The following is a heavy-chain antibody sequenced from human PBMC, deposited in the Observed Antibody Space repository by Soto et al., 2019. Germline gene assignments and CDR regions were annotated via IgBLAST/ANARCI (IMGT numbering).Heavy chain of an antibody. CDR3: AREGITGTTPWDDAFDI. Sequence: QVQLVQSGAEVKKPGASVKVSCKASGYTFTSYAMHWVHQAPGQRLEWMGWINAGNGNTKYSQKFQGRVTITRDTSASTAYMELSSLRSEDTAVYYCAREGITGTTPWDDAFDIWGQGTMVTVSS. V-gene: IGHV1-3*01. J-gene: IGHJ3*02. CDR2: INAGNGNT. CDR1: GYTFTSYA. D-gene: IGHD1-20*01.